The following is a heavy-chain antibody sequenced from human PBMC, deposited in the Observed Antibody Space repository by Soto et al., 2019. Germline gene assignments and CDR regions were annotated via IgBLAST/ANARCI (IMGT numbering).Heavy chain of an antibody. D-gene: IGHD6-19*01. Sequence: QAQLVQSGAEVKKPGASVKVSCKASGYTLSSFGIHWVRQAPGQRLEWMGWINAGNGNTKYSQKLQRRVTVSRDPSANTAYMELTRLTSEDTAVYYCVRTRQQWLVGDSWGQGSLVTVSS. CDR3: VRTRQQWLVGDS. J-gene: IGHJ4*02. CDR2: INAGNGNT. V-gene: IGHV1-3*01. CDR1: GYTLSSFG.